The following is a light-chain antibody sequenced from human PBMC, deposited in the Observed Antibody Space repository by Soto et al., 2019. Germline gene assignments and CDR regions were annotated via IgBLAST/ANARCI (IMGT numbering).Light chain of an antibody. CDR1: QSVSSN. CDR3: QQGNNWPWT. J-gene: IGKJ1*01. Sequence: EIVMTQSPATLSVSPEERATLSCRASQSVSSNLAWYQQKPGQAPRLLIYGASTRATGIPARFSGSGSGTEFTLTISSLQSEDFAVYYCQQGNNWPWTF. CDR2: GAS. V-gene: IGKV3D-15*01.